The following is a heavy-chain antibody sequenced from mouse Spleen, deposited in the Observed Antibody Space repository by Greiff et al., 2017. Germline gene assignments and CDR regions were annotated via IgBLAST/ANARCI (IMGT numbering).Heavy chain of an antibody. Sequence: VQLQQPGAELVKPGASVKMSCKASGYTFTSYWITWVKQRPGQGLEWIGDIYPGSGSTNYNQKFKDKATLTADKSSSTAYMQLSSLTYEDSAVYYCARDDYPAWFAYWGQGTLVTVSA. D-gene: IGHD2-4*01. J-gene: IGHJ3*01. CDR2: IYPGSGST. CDR3: ARDDYPAWFAY. V-gene: IGHV1-55*01. CDR1: GYTFTSYW.